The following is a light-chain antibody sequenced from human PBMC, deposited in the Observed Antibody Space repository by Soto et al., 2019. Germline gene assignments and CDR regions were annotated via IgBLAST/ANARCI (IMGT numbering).Light chain of an antibody. Sequence: EIVLTQSPGTMSVSPGERATLSCRASQAITASYLAWYHQRPGQAPRLLIYGISIRAPGIPDRFSGSGSGSDLNLTIDSLEADDVVVFLCHQYGSKPYTFGQGTSLQI. CDR3: HQYGSKPYT. CDR2: GIS. CDR1: QAITASY. J-gene: IGKJ2*01. V-gene: IGKV3-20*01.